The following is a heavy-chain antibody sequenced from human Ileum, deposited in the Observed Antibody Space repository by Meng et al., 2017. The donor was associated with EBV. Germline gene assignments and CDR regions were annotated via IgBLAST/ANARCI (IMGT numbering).Heavy chain of an antibody. CDR3: THRPMTSAYYYFDY. CDR1: GFSLSISGVG. J-gene: IGHJ4*02. CDR2: IYWDDDK. D-gene: IGHD3-22*01. V-gene: IGHV2-5*02. Sequence: QITLKESGPTLXXXXXTXTLXXXXSGFSLSISGVGVGWIRQPPGKALERLALIYWDDDKRYSPSLKSRLTITKDTSKNQVVLTMTNMDPVDTATYYCTHRPMTSAYYYFDYWGQGTLVTVSS.